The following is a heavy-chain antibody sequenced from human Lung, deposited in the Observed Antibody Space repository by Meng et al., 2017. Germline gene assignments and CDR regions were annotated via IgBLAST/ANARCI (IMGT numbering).Heavy chain of an antibody. Sequence: QVQLVQSGYELKKPGASVKVSCKASGYTFTTYTINWVRQAHGRGLECMGWISTNTGNPTYVQGFTGRFVFSLDTSVSTAYLQISSLEAADTAVYYCARGGDFDPWGQGTLVTVSS. CDR2: ISTNTGNP. V-gene: IGHV7-4-1*02. CDR1: GYTFTTYT. J-gene: IGHJ5*02. CDR3: ARGGDFDP. D-gene: IGHD2/OR15-2a*01.